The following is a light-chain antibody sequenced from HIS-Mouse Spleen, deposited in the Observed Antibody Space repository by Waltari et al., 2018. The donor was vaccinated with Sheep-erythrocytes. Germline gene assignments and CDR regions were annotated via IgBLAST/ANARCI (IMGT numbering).Light chain of an antibody. CDR2: EGS. CDR3: CSYAGSSTPWV. Sequence: QSALTQPASVSGSPGQSITISCNGTSSDVGSYNLVSCYQQHPGKAPKLMIYEGSKRPSGVSNRFSGSKSGNTASLTISGLQAEDEADYYCCSYAGSSTPWVFGGGTKLTVL. CDR1: SSDVGSYNL. J-gene: IGLJ3*02. V-gene: IGLV2-23*01.